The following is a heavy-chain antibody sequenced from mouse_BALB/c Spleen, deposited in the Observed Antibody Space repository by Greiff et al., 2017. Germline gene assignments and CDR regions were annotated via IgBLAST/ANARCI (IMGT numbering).Heavy chain of an antibody. V-gene: IGHV2-6-5*01. CDR3: ARKGLGRDAMDY. Sequence: VKLMESGPGLVAPSQSLSITCTVSGFSLTDYGVSWIRQPPGKGLEWLGVIWSGGSTDYNEAFISRLSISKDNSKSQVFFKMNSLQADDTAIYYCARKGLGRDAMDYWGQGTSVTVS. D-gene: IGHD4-1*01. CDR1: GFSLTDYG. J-gene: IGHJ4*01. CDR2: IWSGGST.